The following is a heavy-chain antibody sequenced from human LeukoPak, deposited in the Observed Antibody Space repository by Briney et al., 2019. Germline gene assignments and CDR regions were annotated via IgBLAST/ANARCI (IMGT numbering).Heavy chain of an antibody. V-gene: IGHV3-74*01. CDR3: ARDDRYSAFDY. J-gene: IGHJ4*02. D-gene: IGHD5-18*01. CDR2: INSDGSST. Sequence: GGSMRLSCAASGFTFSSYWMHWVRQAPGKGLVWVSRINSDGSSTSYADSVKGRFTISRDNAKNTLYLQMNSLRAEDTAVYYCARDDRYSAFDYWGQGTLVTVSS. CDR1: GFTFSSYW.